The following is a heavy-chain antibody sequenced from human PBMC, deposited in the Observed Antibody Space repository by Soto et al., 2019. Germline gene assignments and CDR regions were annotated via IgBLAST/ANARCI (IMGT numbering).Heavy chain of an antibody. J-gene: IGHJ6*02. Sequence: GASLKISCQGTGYRFSSSWIGWVRQKPGKGLEWLGNVYPSDSDVRYSPSFQGQVTIPADKSLRTAYLQWTSLKASDTALYYCARTRSFTLGFYYDGMDVWGQGTTVTVSS. V-gene: IGHV5-51*01. CDR2: VYPSDSDV. CDR3: ARTRSFTLGFYYDGMDV. D-gene: IGHD6-6*01. CDR1: GYRFSSSW.